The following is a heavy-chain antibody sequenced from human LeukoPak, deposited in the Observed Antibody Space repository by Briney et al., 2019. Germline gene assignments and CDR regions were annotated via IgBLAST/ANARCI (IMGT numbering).Heavy chain of an antibody. CDR2: IYHSGST. D-gene: IGHD6-19*01. J-gene: IGHJ4*02. Sequence: SETLSLTCAVSGYSISSGYYWGWIRQPPGKGLEWIGSIYHSGSTNYNPSLKSRVTISVDTSKNQFSLKLSSVTAADTAVYYCAAYSGWLDYWGQGTLVTVSS. CDR3: AAYSGWLDY. V-gene: IGHV4-38-2*01. CDR1: GYSISSGYY.